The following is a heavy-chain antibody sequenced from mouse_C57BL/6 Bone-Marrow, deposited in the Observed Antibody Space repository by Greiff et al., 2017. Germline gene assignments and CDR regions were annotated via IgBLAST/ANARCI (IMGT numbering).Heavy chain of an antibody. CDR2: ISSGGDYI. CDR3: TRGLVAHFDY. CDR1: GFTFSSYA. J-gene: IGHJ2*01. D-gene: IGHD1-1*01. V-gene: IGHV5-9-1*02. Sequence: EVMLVESGEGLVKPGGSLKLSCAASGFTFSSYAMSWVRQTPEKRLEWVAYISSGGDYIYYADTVKGRFTISRDNARNTLHLQMSSLKSEDTAMYYCTRGLVAHFDYWGQGTTLTVSS.